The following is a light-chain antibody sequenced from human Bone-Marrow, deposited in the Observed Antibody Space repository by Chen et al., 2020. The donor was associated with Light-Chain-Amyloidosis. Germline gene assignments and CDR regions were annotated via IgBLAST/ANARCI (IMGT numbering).Light chain of an antibody. V-gene: IGLV3-21*02. Sequence: SYVLTQPFSVSVAPGQTATIACGGNNIGSTSVHWYKQTPGQAPLLVVYVDSDRPSGIPERLSGSNSGNTATLTISRVEAGDEADYYCQVWDRSSDRPVFGGGTKLTVL. CDR2: VDS. CDR3: QVWDRSSDRPV. J-gene: IGLJ3*02. CDR1: NIGSTS.